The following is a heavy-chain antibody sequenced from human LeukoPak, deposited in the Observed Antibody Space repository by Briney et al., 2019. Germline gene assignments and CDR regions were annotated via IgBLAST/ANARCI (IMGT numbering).Heavy chain of an antibody. Sequence: ASVKVSCKASGDTFSSYAISWVRQAPGQGLEWMGGIIPIFGTANYAQKFQGRVTITTDESTSTAYMELSSLRSEDTAVYYCATDQEFRGATMGGFDYWGQGTLVTVSS. CDR3: ATDQEFRGATMGGFDY. D-gene: IGHD3-16*01. V-gene: IGHV1-69*05. CDR1: GDTFSSYA. J-gene: IGHJ4*02. CDR2: IIPIFGTA.